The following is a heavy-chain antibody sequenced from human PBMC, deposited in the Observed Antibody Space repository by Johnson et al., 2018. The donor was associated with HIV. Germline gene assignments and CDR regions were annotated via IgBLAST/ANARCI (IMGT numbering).Heavy chain of an antibody. CDR3: AKDPGIAAAEDAFDI. CDR1: GFNVSNNY. V-gene: IGHV3-66*02. J-gene: IGHJ3*02. D-gene: IGHD6-13*01. Sequence: VQLVESGGGVVRPGGSLRLSCAASGFNVSNNYLTWVRQAPGKGLEWVSVIYSGGTTYYADSVQGRFTISRDDSKDTLYLQMDSLRAEDSALYYCAKDPGIAAAEDAFDIWGQGTMVTVSS. CDR2: IYSGGTT.